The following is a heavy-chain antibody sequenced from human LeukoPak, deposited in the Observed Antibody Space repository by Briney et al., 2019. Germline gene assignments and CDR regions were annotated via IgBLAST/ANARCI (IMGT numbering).Heavy chain of an antibody. CDR2: ISSSGSTI. D-gene: IGHD6-13*01. J-gene: IGHJ3*02. Sequence: PGGSLRLSCAASGCTFSDYYMSWIRKAPGKGLEWVSYISSSGSTIYYADSVKGRFTISRDNAKNSLYLQMNSLRAEDTAVYNCAHYSSRWYSPADAFDIWGQGTMVTVSS. CDR3: AHYSSRWYSPADAFDI. V-gene: IGHV3-11*04. CDR1: GCTFSDYY.